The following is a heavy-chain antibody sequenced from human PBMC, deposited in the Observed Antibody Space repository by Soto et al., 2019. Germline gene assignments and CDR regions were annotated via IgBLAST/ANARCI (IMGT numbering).Heavy chain of an antibody. CDR1: GYTFTSYG. Sequence: ASVKVSCKASGYTFTSYGMNWVRQAPGKGLEWMGGFDPEDGETIYAQKFQGRVTMTEDTSTDTAYMELSSLRSEDTAVYYCATEVSYYYDSSGYYYVQYFDYWGQGTLVTVSS. V-gene: IGHV1-24*01. J-gene: IGHJ4*02. CDR3: ATEVSYYYDSSGYYYVQYFDY. D-gene: IGHD3-22*01. CDR2: FDPEDGET.